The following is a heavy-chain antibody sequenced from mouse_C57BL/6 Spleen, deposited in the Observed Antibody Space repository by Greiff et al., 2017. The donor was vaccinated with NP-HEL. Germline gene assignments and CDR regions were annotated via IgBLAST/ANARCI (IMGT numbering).Heavy chain of an antibody. CDR3: ARRGDYAMDD. Sequence: EVKLVESGGGLVQPGGSLKLSCAASGFTFSDYYMYWVRQTPEKRLEWVAYISNGGGSTYYPDTVKGRFTISRDNAKNTLYLQMSRLKSEDTAMYYCARRGDYAMDDWGQGTSVTVSS. CDR1: GFTFSDYY. J-gene: IGHJ4*01. CDR2: ISNGGGST. V-gene: IGHV5-12*01.